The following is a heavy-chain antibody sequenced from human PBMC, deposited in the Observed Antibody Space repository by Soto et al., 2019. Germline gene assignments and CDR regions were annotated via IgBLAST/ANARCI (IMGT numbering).Heavy chain of an antibody. CDR2: ISGSGGST. CDR1: GFTFSSYA. V-gene: IGHV3-23*01. D-gene: IGHD4-17*01. J-gene: IGHJ4*02. CDR3: AKAPPPRYDYGDYPLYFDY. Sequence: EVQLLESGGGLVQPGGSLRLSCAASGFTFSSYAMSWVRQAPGKGLEWVSAISGSGGSTYYADSVKGRFTISRDNSKNTLYLQKNTLRAGDTAVFFCAKAPPPRYDYGDYPLYFDYWGQGTLVTVSS.